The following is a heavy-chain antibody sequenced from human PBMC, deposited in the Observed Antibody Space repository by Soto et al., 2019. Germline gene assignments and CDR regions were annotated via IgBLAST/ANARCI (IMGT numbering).Heavy chain of an antibody. CDR2: IYYSGST. J-gene: IGHJ6*03. CDR1: GGSISSGGYY. CDR3: ARTSSIFGVVIIQPGYYMDV. Sequence: SETLSLTCTVSGGSISSGGYYWSWIRQHPGKGLEWIGYIYYSGSTYYNPSLKSRVTISVDTSKNQFPLKLSSVTAADTAVYYCARTSSIFGVVIIQPGYYMDVWGKGTTVTVSS. D-gene: IGHD3-3*01. V-gene: IGHV4-31*03.